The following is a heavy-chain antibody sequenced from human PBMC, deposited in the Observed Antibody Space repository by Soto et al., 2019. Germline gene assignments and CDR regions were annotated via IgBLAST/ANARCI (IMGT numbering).Heavy chain of an antibody. CDR2: MNPNSGNT. Sequence: ASVKVSCKASGYTFTSYDINWVRQATGQGLEWMGWMNPNSGNTGYAQKFQGRVTMTRNTSISTAYMELSSLRSEDTAVYYCARGRFGRRVVAATSWFDPWGQGTLVTVSS. J-gene: IGHJ5*02. D-gene: IGHD2-15*01. V-gene: IGHV1-8*01. CDR1: GYTFTSYD. CDR3: ARGRFGRRVVAATSWFDP.